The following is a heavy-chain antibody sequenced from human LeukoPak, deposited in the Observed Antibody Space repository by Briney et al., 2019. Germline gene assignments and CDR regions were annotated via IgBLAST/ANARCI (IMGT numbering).Heavy chain of an antibody. CDR3: ATDFYDST. D-gene: IGHD3-22*01. V-gene: IGHV3-15*07. CDR1: GFTFSNAW. Sequence: GGSLRLSCATSGFTFSNAWMNWVRQAPGKGLEWVGRIRSNSDGGTIDYAAPVKSRFTLSRDDSKTTLYLQMNSLQTEDTAVYYCATDFYDSTWGQGTLVTVSS. J-gene: IGHJ5*02. CDR2: IRSNSDGGTI.